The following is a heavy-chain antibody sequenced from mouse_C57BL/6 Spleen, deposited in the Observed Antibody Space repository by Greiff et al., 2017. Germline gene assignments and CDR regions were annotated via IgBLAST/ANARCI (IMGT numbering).Heavy chain of an antibody. CDR3: ARYGGLWDLDY. CDR2: IYPGDGDT. J-gene: IGHJ2*01. D-gene: IGHD4-1*01. V-gene: IGHV1-80*01. CDR1: GYAFSSYW. Sequence: VKLLESGAELVKPGASVKISCKASGYAFSSYWMNWVKQRPGKGLEWIGQIYPGDGDTNYNGKFKGKATLTADKSSSTAYMQLSSLTSEDSAVYFCARYGGLWDLDYWGQGTTLTVSS.